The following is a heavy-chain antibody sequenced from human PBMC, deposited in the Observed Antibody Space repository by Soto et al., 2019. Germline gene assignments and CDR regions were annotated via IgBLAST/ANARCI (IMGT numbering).Heavy chain of an antibody. CDR1: EYTFSDAW. J-gene: IGHJ4*02. CDR3: TADHWG. Sequence: GGSLRLSCVVFEYTFSDAWMSWVRQAPGKGLEWVARSNRKIDGETTDYAAPVEGRFTIARDDSKNTLYLQMSRLKIEDTAVYFCTADHWGWGQGTLVTVSS. CDR2: SNRKIDGETT. D-gene: IGHD3-16*01. V-gene: IGHV3-15*01.